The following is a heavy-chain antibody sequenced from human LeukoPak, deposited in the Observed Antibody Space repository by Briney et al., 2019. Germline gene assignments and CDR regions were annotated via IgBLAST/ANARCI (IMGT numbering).Heavy chain of an antibody. CDR1: GYTFSSYA. D-gene: IGHD3-3*01. CDR3: AKDDHYDFWSGAEYFQH. V-gene: IGHV3-23*01. CDR2: ISGSGGST. Sequence: GGSLRLSCAASGYTFSSYAMSWVRQAPGKGLEWVSAISGSGGSTYYADSVKGRFTISRDNSKNTLYLQMNSLRAEDTAVYYCAKDDHYDFWSGAEYFQHWGQGTLVTVSS. J-gene: IGHJ1*01.